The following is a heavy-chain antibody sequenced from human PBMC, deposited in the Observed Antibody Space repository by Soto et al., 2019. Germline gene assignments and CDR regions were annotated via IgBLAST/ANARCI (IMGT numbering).Heavy chain of an antibody. V-gene: IGHV3-30-3*01. CDR1: GFTFSSYA. J-gene: IGHJ6*02. CDR3: ARDLNVLRFLEWPLNYGMDV. Sequence: PGGSLRLSCAACGFTFSSYAMHWVRQAPGKGLEWVAVISYDGSNKYYADSVKGRFTISRDNSKNTLYLQMNSLRAEDTAAYYCARDLNVLRFLEWPLNYGMDVWGQGTTVTVSS. CDR2: ISYDGSNK. D-gene: IGHD3-3*01.